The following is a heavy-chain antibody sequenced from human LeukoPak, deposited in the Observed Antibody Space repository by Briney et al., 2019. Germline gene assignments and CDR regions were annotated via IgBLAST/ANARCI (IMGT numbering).Heavy chain of an antibody. J-gene: IGHJ6*02. D-gene: IGHD2-2*01. CDR1: GYTLTELS. CDR3: ATASPIVVVPAAILDYYYYGMDV. V-gene: IGHV1-24*01. CDR2: FDPEDGET. Sequence: LVASVKVSCKVSGYTLTELSMHWVRQAPGKGLEWMGGFDPEDGETIYAQKFQGRVTMTEDTSTDTAYMELSSLRSEDKAVYYCATASPIVVVPAAILDYYYYGMDVWGQGTTVTVSS.